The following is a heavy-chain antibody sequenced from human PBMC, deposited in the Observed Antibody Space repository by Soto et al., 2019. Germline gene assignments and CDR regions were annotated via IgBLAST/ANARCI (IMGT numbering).Heavy chain of an antibody. CDR1: RGSIYTGGYY. CDR3: ARARSVTYYNPAWFDP. D-gene: IGHD3-10*01. J-gene: IGHJ5*02. V-gene: IGHV4-31*03. Sequence: QMQMQESGPGLVEPSQTLSLTCTVSRGSIYTGGYYWTWIRQHPGKALEWIGYIYVSGSTYYNPSLKSRVAISIDTSKNQFSLTLNSVSAADTAVYYCARARSVTYYNPAWFDPWGQGALVTVSS. CDR2: IYVSGST.